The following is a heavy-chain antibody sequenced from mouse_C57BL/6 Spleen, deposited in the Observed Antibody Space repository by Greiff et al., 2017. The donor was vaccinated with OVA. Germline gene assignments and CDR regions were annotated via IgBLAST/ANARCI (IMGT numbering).Heavy chain of an antibody. V-gene: IGHV1-22*01. CDR2: INPNNGGT. CDR3: ARRDYYGSSFYYFDY. D-gene: IGHD1-1*01. J-gene: IGHJ2*01. CDR1: GYTFTDYN. Sequence: VQLKESGPELVKPGASVKMSCKASGYTFTDYNMHWVKQSHGKSLEWIGYINPNNGGTSYNQKFKGKATLTVNKSSSTAYMELRSLTSEDSAVYYCARRDYYGSSFYYFDYWGQGTTLTVSS.